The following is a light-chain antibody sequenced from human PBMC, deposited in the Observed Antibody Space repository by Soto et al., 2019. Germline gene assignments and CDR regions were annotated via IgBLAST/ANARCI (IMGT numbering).Light chain of an antibody. CDR3: SSFSSSSTVV. CDR2: VVS. V-gene: IGLV2-14*01. J-gene: IGLJ2*01. Sequence: QSALTQPASVSGSPGQSITISWTGTTSDVGAYNYVSWYQQHPGKAPKLMIYVVSNRPSGVSKRFSGSKSGNTASLTISGLQAEDEADYYCSSFSSSSTVVFGGGTKLTVL. CDR1: TSDVGAYNY.